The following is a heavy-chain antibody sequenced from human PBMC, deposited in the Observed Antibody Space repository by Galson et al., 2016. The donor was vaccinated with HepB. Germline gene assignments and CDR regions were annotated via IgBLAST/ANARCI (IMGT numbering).Heavy chain of an antibody. J-gene: IGHJ4*02. Sequence: SVKVSCKASGYTFTSYAISWVRQAPGQGLEWVGWVSAYRGNTNYAQKVQDRVTMTTDTSTSTAYMELRSLRSDDTAVYYCAREVWRNYYGSGSYYEIDYWGQGTLATVSS. CDR1: GYTFTSYA. CDR2: VSAYRGNT. CDR3: AREVWRNYYGSGSYYEIDY. D-gene: IGHD3-10*01. V-gene: IGHV1-18*01.